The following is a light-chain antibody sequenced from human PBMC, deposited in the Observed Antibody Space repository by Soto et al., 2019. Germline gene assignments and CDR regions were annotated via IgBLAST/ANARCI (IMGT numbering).Light chain of an antibody. CDR3: QKSYATVRT. V-gene: IGKV1-39*01. CDR2: AAS. J-gene: IGKJ4*01. Sequence: DIQITHSPASLSTSVVDRVTITFLASQGISTFLNWYQQKPGKAPRLLIYAASRLQSGVPARFSGSGAETDFTLTITSLQPEDFGIYYCQKSYATVRTFGGGTKVDIK. CDR1: QGISTF.